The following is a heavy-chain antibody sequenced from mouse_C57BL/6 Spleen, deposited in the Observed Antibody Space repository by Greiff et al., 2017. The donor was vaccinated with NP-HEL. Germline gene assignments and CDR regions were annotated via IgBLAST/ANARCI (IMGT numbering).Heavy chain of an antibody. J-gene: IGHJ3*01. V-gene: IGHV3-6*01. D-gene: IGHD2-4*01. CDR2: ISYDGSN. Sequence: EVHLVESGSGLVKPSQSLSLTCSVTGYSITSGYYWNWIRQFPGNKLEWMGYISYDGSNNYNPSLKNRISITRDTSKNQFFLKLNSVTTEDTATYYCAKWGDYDGFFAYWGQGTLVTVSA. CDR3: AKWGDYDGFFAY. CDR1: GYSITSGYY.